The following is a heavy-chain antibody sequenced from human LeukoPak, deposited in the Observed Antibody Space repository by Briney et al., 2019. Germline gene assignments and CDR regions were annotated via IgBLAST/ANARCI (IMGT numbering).Heavy chain of an antibody. J-gene: IGHJ6*02. CDR3: AREGAGEQLGYYYGMDV. D-gene: IGHD6-6*01. CDR2: ISSSSSYI. CDR1: GFTFSSYS. V-gene: IGHV3-21*01. Sequence: GGSLRLSCAASGFTFSSYSMNWDRQAPGKGLEWVSSISSSSSYIYYADSVKGRFTISRDNAKNSLYLQMNSLRAEDTAVYYCAREGAGEQLGYYYGMDVWGQGTTVTVSS.